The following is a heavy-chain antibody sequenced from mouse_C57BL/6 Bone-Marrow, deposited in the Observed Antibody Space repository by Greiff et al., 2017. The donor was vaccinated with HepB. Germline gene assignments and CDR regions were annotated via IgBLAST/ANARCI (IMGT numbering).Heavy chain of an antibody. CDR1: GYTFTSYG. V-gene: IGHV1-81*01. CDR2: IYPRSGNT. J-gene: IGHJ2*01. CDR3: ARRRITLYYFDY. Sequence: VQLQQSGAELARPGASVKLSCKASGYTFTSYGISWVKQRTGQGLEWIGEIYPRSGNTYYNEKFKGKATLTADKSSSTAYMELRSLTSEDSAVYFCARRRITLYYFDYWGQGTTLTVSS. D-gene: IGHD1-1*01.